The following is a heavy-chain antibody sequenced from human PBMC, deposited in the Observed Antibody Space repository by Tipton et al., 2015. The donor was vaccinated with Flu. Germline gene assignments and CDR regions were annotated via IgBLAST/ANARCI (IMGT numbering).Heavy chain of an antibody. CDR2: ISGSGGST. J-gene: IGHJ6*02. Sequence: LSLTCAASGFTFSSYAMSWVRQAPGKGLEWVSAISGSGGSTYYADSVKGRFTISRDNSKNTLYLQMNSLRAEDTAVYYCAKDKLTVRSGYYYGMDVWGQGTTVTVSS. D-gene: IGHD3-10*01. CDR1: GFTFSSYA. V-gene: IGHV3-23*01. CDR3: AKDKLTVRSGYYYGMDV.